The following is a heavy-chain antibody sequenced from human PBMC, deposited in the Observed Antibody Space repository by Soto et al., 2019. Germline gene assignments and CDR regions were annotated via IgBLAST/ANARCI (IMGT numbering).Heavy chain of an antibody. J-gene: IGHJ5*02. CDR2: IYHSGST. CDR1: GASISSGYY. Sequence: SETLSLTCSVSGASISSGYYWGWIRQPPGKGLEWIGSIYHSGSTYYNPSLKSRVTISVDTSKNQFSLKLSSVTAADTAVYYCARAPPGGDYPQNWFDPWGQGTLVTVSS. V-gene: IGHV4-38-2*02. CDR3: ARAPPGGDYPQNWFDP. D-gene: IGHD4-17*01.